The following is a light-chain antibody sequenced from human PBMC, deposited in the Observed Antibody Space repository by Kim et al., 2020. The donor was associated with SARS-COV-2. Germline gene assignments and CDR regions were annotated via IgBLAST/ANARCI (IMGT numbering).Light chain of an antibody. V-gene: IGKV3-11*01. CDR3: QQRGNLPT. CDR1: QSVSSY. Sequence: EIVLTQSPATLSLSPGERATLACRASQSVSSYLAWYQQKPGQAPRLLIYDASNRATGIPARFSGSGSGTDFTLTISSLEPEDFAVYYCQQRGNLPTFGQGTKLEI. CDR2: DAS. J-gene: IGKJ2*01.